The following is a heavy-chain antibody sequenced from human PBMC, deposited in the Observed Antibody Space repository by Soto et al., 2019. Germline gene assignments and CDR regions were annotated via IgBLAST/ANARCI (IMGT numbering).Heavy chain of an antibody. CDR2: ISGSGGST. V-gene: IGHV3-23*01. Sequence: EVQLLESGGGLVQPGGSLRLSCAASGFTFSSYAMSWVRQAPGKGLEWVSAISGSGGSTYYADSVKGRFTISRDNSKNTLYLQMNSLRAEDTAVYYCAKGDSMVRGDEIDFDYWGQGTLVTVSS. CDR3: AKGDSMVRGDEIDFDY. D-gene: IGHD3-10*01. CDR1: GFTFSSYA. J-gene: IGHJ4*02.